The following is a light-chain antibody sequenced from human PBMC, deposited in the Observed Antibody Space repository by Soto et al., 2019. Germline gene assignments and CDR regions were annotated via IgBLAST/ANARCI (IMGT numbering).Light chain of an antibody. Sequence: QSVLAQPTSVSGSPGQSIAISCTGTSSDVGGYNYVSWHQQHPGKAPKVLISVVSNRPSGVSHRFSGSKSGNTASLTISGLQAEDEADYYCGSYTTSSNYVFGTGTKLTVL. J-gene: IGLJ1*01. CDR3: GSYTTSSNYV. CDR2: VVS. V-gene: IGLV2-14*01. CDR1: SSDVGGYNY.